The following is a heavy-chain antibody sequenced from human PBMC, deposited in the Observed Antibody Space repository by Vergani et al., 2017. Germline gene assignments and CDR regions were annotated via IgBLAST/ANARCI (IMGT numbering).Heavy chain of an antibody. CDR3: AKDYCSSTSCHGYYYYGMDV. CDR2: ISYDGSNK. CDR1: GFTFSSYG. J-gene: IGHJ6*02. Sequence: QVQLVESGGGVVQPGRSLRLSCAASGFTFSSYGMHWVRQAPGKGLEWVAVISYDGSNKYYADSVKGRFTISRDNSKNTLYLQMNSLRAEDTAEYYCAKDYCSSTSCHGYYYYGMDVWGQGTTVTVSS. V-gene: IGHV3-30*18. D-gene: IGHD2-2*01.